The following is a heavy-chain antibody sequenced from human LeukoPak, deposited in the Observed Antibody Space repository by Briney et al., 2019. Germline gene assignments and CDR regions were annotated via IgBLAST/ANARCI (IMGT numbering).Heavy chain of an antibody. J-gene: IGHJ4*02. CDR3: AQPKVPSARRFDY. Sequence: GGSLRLSCAASGFTFSSYEMNWVRQAPGKGLEWVSVISGSGHSTYYAESVKGRFTISRDNSKNTLYLQINSLRAEDTAVYYCAQPKVPSARRFDYWGQGTLVTVSS. CDR2: ISGSGHST. V-gene: IGHV3-23*01. D-gene: IGHD2-2*01. CDR1: GFTFSSYE.